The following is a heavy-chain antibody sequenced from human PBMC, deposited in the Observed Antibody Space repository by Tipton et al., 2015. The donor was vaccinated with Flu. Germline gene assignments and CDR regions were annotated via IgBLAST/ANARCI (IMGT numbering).Heavy chain of an antibody. J-gene: IGHJ3*02. CDR1: GASINNYY. CDR2: IYYSGNT. Sequence: TLSLTCTVSGASINNYYWSWIRQPPGKGLAWIGYIYYSGNTNYNPSLKSRVTMSLDASKSHFSLKLSSVTAADTAMYYCSSYYIRAFDIWGQGTMVTVSS. D-gene: IGHD3-10*01. V-gene: IGHV4-59*01. CDR3: SSYYIRAFDI.